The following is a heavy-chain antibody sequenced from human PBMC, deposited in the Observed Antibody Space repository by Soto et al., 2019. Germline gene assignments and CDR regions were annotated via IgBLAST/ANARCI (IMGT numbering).Heavy chain of an antibody. CDR1: GYTFSSYG. Sequence: QVQLVQSGAEVKEPGASVRVSCKASGYTFSSYGFSWVRQAPGQGLEWVAWISANSGDTNSAQKFQGRVTLTTDTSTRTAYMDLRSLTSDGTAISSCSRDFRGSCGGPSCVYCDLGGQGTAFTVSS. CDR2: ISANSGDT. CDR3: SRDFRGSCGGPSCVYCDL. V-gene: IGHV1-18*01. J-gene: IGHJ4*02. D-gene: IGHD2-21*01.